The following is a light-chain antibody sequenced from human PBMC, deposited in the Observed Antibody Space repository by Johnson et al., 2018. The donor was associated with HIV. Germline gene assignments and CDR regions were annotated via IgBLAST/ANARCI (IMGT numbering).Light chain of an antibody. V-gene: IGLV1-51*02. CDR1: SSDMGNYA. CDR3: GTWDNSLTPFYV. CDR2: ENN. Sequence: QSVLTQPPSVSAAPGQKVTISFSGRSSDMGNYAISWYQQLPGTVPKLLMYENNQRPSGIPDRFSGSKSGTSATLGITGLQTGDEADYYCGTWDNSLTPFYVFGTATKVTVL. J-gene: IGLJ1*01.